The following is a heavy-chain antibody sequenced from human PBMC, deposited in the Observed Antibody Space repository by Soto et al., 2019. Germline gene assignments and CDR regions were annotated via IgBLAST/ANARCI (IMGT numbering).Heavy chain of an antibody. J-gene: IGHJ4*02. Sequence: SQTLSLTCAISGDSVSSNHATWDWIRQSPSRGLEWLGRTYYGSKWYYDYALSVKSRITITRDTSASKAYMELSSLRSEDTAVYYCARDKITGILDYWGQGTPVTAPQ. CDR3: ARDKITGILDY. CDR2: TYYGSKWYY. D-gene: IGHD1-20*01. V-gene: IGHV6-1*01. CDR1: GDSVSSNHAT.